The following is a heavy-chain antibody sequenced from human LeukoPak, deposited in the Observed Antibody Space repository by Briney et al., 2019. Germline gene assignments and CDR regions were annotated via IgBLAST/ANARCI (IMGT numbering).Heavy chain of an antibody. CDR3: VKRAAGRYYFDY. D-gene: IGHD6-13*01. CDR1: GGTFSSYA. Sequence: ASVKVSCKASGGTFSSYAISWVRQAPGQGLEWMGGIIPIFGTANYAQKFQGRVTITADKSTSTAYMELSSLRSEDTAVYYCVKRAAGRYYFDYWGQGTLVTVSS. CDR2: IIPIFGTA. J-gene: IGHJ4*02. V-gene: IGHV1-69*06.